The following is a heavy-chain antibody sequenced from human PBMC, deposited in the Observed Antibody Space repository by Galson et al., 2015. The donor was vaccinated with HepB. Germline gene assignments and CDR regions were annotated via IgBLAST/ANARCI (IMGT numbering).Heavy chain of an antibody. CDR2: FYYTGNT. Sequence: SETLSLTCTVSGGSISSSSYYWGWLRQPPGKGLEWVGSFYYTGNTHYNPPLKSRVTISGDTPKNQFSLKLNSVTAADTAVYYCARHESESKTYAADNWGQGTLVTVSS. CDR3: ARHESESKTYAADN. J-gene: IGHJ4*02. CDR1: GGSISSSSYY. D-gene: IGHD2-2*01. V-gene: IGHV4-39*01.